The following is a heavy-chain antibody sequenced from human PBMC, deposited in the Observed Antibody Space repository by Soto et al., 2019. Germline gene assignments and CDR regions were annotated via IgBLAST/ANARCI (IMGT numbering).Heavy chain of an antibody. CDR2: ISYDGSNK. D-gene: IGHD2-2*01. J-gene: IGHJ6*02. V-gene: IGHV3-30*18. CDR1: GFTFSSYG. Sequence: GGSLRLSCAASGFTFSSYGMHWVRQAPGKGLEWVAVISYDGSNKYYADSVKGRFTISRANSKNTLYLQMNSLRAEDTAVYYCAKTPHCSSTSCYSVYYYYGMDVWGQGTTVTVSS. CDR3: AKTPHCSSTSCYSVYYYYGMDV.